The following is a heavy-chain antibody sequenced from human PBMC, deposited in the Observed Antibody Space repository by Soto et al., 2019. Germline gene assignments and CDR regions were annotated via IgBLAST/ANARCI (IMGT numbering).Heavy chain of an antibody. D-gene: IGHD7-27*01. CDR3: ARDTGLAPTVWGY. V-gene: IGHV4-31*03. Sequence: QVQLQESGPGLVKPSQTLSLTCSVSGDSIRGGGHYWNWIRQFPGKGLEWIGYVYHSGSTHYNPSLRGRLTISIDTSKYQFSLRLISVTAADTALYYCARDTGLAPTVWGYWGHGTQVTVSS. J-gene: IGHJ4*03. CDR2: VYHSGST. CDR1: GDSIRGGGHY.